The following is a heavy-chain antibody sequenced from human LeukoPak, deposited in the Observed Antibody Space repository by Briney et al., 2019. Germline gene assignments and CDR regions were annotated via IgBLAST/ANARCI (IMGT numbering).Heavy chain of an antibody. J-gene: IGHJ4*02. Sequence: SQTLSLTCTVSGGSISSGGYYWSWIRQHPGKGLEWIGYIYYSGSTYYNPSLKSRVTISVDTSKNQFSLKLSSVTAADTAVYYCVRGCSAGSCYGEYWGQGTLVTVSS. V-gene: IGHV4-31*03. CDR2: IYYSGST. D-gene: IGHD2-15*01. CDR1: GGSISSGGYY. CDR3: VRGCSAGSCYGEY.